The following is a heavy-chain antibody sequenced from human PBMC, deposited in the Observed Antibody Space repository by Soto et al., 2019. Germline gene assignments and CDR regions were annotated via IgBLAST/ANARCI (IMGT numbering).Heavy chain of an antibody. V-gene: IGHV3-33*01. Sequence: QVQLVESGGGVVQPGRSLRLSCAASGFSFTDYGMHWVRQAPGKGLEWVADIWFDGSHKNYADSVKGRFTISRDNPKNTVYLQMNSLRADDTAVYYCVRQSYYDFWGSPDFWGQGTRVTVSS. CDR2: IWFDGSHK. CDR3: VRQSYYDFWGSPDF. D-gene: IGHD3-16*01. CDR1: GFSFTDYG. J-gene: IGHJ4*02.